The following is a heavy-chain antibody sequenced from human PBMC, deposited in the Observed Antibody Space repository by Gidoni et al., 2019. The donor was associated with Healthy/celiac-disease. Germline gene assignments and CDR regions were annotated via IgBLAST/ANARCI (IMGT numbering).Heavy chain of an antibody. D-gene: IGHD1-26*01. CDR3: ARFSGSYYYYYGMDV. V-gene: IGHV1-46*01. Sequence: QKFQGRVTMTRDTSTSTVYMELSSLRSEDTAVYYCARFSGSYYYYYGMDVWGQGTTVTVSS. J-gene: IGHJ6*02.